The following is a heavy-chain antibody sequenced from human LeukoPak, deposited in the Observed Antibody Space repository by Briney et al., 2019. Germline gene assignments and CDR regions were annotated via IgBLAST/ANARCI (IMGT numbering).Heavy chain of an antibody. V-gene: IGHV4-38-2*01. Sequence: SETLSLTCAVSGYSISSGYYWDWIRQPPGKGLEWIGGIYHSGSTYYNPSLKSRVTISVDTSKNQFSLKMSSVTATDTAVYYCARRPSSRPYYFDYWGQGTLVTVSS. CDR2: IYHSGST. CDR3: ARRPSSRPYYFDY. CDR1: GYSISSGYY. J-gene: IGHJ4*02. D-gene: IGHD2-2*01.